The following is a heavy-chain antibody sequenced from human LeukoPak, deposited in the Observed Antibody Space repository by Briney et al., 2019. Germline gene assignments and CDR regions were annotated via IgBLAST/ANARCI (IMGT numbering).Heavy chain of an antibody. J-gene: IGHJ4*02. D-gene: IGHD3-10*01. V-gene: IGHV3-23*01. CDR3: AKAALWFGEYYFDY. CDR2: ISGSGGST. Sequence: GGSLRLSCAASGFTFNSYAMSWVRQAPGKGLEWVSAISGSGGSTYYADSVKGRLTISRDNSKNTLYLQMNSLRAEDTAVYYCAKAALWFGEYYFDYWGQGTLVTVSS. CDR1: GFTFNSYA.